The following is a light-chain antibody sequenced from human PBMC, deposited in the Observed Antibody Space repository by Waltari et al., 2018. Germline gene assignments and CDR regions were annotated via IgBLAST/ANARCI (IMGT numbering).Light chain of an antibody. CDR3: QRSGGS. CDR1: QTLNSRD. CDR2: GTS. V-gene: IGKV3-20*01. J-gene: IGKJ3*01. Sequence: ENGVTQSPGTLSLSPGDRATHSCRTSQTLNSRDFAWYQHKPGQAPRLLIYGTSDRASGVPERFSGSGSGTYFTLTITRLEPEDFAVYYCQRSGGSFGPGTKVDVK.